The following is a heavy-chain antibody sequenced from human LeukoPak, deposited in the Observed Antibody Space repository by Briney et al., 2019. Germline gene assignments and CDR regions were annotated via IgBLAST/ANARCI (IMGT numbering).Heavy chain of an antibody. CDR2: IIPIFGTA. Sequence: SVKVSCKASGGTFSSYAISWVRQAPGQGLEWMGGIIPIFGTANYAQKFQGRVTMTEDTSTDTAYMELSSLRSEDTAVYYCATDSSSWYRYFDYWGQGTLVTVSS. CDR3: ATDSSSWYRYFDY. V-gene: IGHV1-69*06. J-gene: IGHJ4*02. CDR1: GGTFSSYA. D-gene: IGHD6-13*01.